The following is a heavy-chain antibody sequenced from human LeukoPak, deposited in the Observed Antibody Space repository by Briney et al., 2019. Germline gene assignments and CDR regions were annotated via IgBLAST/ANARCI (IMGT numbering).Heavy chain of an antibody. Sequence: PGRSLRLSCAASGFTFSSYAMHWVRQAPGKGQEWVAVISYDGSNKYYADSVKGRFTNSRDNSKNTLYLQMNSLRAEDTAVYYCARATRRDGSPYYLDHWGQGTLVTVSS. CDR2: ISYDGSNK. CDR1: GFTFSSYA. CDR3: ARATRRDGSPYYLDH. V-gene: IGHV3-30-3*01. D-gene: IGHD5-24*01. J-gene: IGHJ4*02.